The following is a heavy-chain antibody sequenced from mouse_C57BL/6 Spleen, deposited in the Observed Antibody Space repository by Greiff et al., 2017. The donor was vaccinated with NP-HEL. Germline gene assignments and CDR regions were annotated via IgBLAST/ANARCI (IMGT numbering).Heavy chain of an antibody. D-gene: IGHD1-1*01. CDR2: IDPETGGT. Sequence: VQVVESGAELVRPGASVTLSCKASGYTFTDYEMHWVKQTPVHGLEWIGAIDPETGGTAYNQKFKGKAILTADKSSSTAYMELRSLTSEDSAVYYCTRWAGSRHFDYWGQGTTLTVSS. CDR1: GYTFTDYE. V-gene: IGHV1-15*01. J-gene: IGHJ2*01. CDR3: TRWAGSRHFDY.